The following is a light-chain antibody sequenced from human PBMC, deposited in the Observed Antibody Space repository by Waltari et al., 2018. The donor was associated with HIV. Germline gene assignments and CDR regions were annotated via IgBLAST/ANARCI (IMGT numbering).Light chain of an antibody. Sequence: QSALTQPASVSGSPGQSITISCTGTSSNVGSDDLVSWYQQHPGEAPKLIIYEVTKRPCGVSNRFSGSKSGNTASLTISGLQAEDEADYYCCSCPRSGIRYVFGTGTKVTVL. J-gene: IGLJ1*01. CDR1: SSNVGSDDL. CDR2: EVT. CDR3: CSCPRSGIRYV. V-gene: IGLV2-23*02.